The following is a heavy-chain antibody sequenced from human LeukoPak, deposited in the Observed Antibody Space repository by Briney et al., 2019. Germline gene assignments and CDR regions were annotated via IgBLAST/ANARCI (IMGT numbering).Heavy chain of an antibody. CDR3: TYDHFDS. D-gene: IGHD2-21*01. CDR1: GFTFSKYW. V-gene: IGHV3-74*01. Sequence: PGGSLRLSCAASGFTFSKYWTHWVRQVPGKGLVWVSRINSDGGRTNYADSVKGRFTISRDNAKNTLYLQMNSLRADDTAMYYCTYDHFDSWGQGTLVTVSS. CDR2: INSDGGRT. J-gene: IGHJ4*02.